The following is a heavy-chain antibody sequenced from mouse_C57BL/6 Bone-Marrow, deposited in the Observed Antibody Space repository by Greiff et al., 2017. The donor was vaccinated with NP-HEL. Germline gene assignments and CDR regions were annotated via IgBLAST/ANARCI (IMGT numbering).Heavy chain of an antibody. CDR1: GYTFTSHW. J-gene: IGHJ4*01. CDR2: IDPSDSYT. CDR3: AREANWGYYYAIDY. Sequence: QVQLQQPGAELVMPGASVKLSCKASGYTFTSHWMHWVKQRPGQGLEWIGEIDPSDSYTNYNQKFKGKSTLTVDKSSSTANMQLSSLTSEDYAVYYCAREANWGYYYAIDYWGQGTSVTVSS. D-gene: IGHD4-1*01. V-gene: IGHV1-69*01.